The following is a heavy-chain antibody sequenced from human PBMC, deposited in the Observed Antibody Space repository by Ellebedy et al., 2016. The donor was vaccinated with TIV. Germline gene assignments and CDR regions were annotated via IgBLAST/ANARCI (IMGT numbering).Heavy chain of an antibody. CDR3: ARRRDDYNYWYFNL. Sequence: SETLSLTXTVSGGSINSNFWNWIRQSPGKGLEWIGYVDDSGTTTYNPSLESRVTISVDTSKNRFSLQLSSVTAADTAVYYCARRRDDYNYWYFNLWGRGTPVTVSS. V-gene: IGHV4-59*01. J-gene: IGHJ2*01. D-gene: IGHD5-24*01. CDR1: GGSINSNF. CDR2: VDDSGTT.